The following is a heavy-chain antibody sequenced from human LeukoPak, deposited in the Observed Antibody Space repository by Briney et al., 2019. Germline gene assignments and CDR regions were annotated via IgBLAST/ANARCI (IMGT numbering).Heavy chain of an antibody. CDR3: ARGPYSYDSSGAFDI. V-gene: IGHV4-61*02. CDR2: ISSSGST. J-gene: IGHJ3*02. CDR1: GDSISSGDYY. D-gene: IGHD3-22*01. Sequence: SETLSLTCTVSGDSISSGDYYWSWIRQPAGKGLEWIGRISSSGSTNYNPSLKSRVTISVDTSKNQFSLKLSSVTAADTAVYFCARGPYSYDSSGAFDIWGQGTMVTVSS.